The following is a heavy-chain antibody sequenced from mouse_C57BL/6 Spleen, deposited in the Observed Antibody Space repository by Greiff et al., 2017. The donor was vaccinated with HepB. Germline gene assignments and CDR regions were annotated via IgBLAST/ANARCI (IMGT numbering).Heavy chain of an antibody. D-gene: IGHD4-1*02. J-gene: IGHJ3*01. V-gene: IGHV1-55*01. CDR2: IYPGSGST. CDR1: GYTFTSYW. Sequence: QVQLQQPGAELVKPGASVKMSCKASGYTFTSYWITWVKQRPGQGLEWIGDIYPGSGSTNYNEKFKSKATLTVDTSSSTAYMQLSSLTSEDSAVYYWARRQRGRDGFAYWGQGTLVTVSA. CDR3: ARRQRGRDGFAY.